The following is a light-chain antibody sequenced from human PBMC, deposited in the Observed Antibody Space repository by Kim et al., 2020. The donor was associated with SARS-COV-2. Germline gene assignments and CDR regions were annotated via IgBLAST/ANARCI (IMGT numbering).Light chain of an antibody. CDR3: QQYGGSPFT. CDR1: PGVSSNY. CDR2: GAS. Sequence: APGEAATLSCRASPGVSSNYLAWDQQKPGQAPRLLIYGASSRATGIPDRFGGSGSGTDFTLTISRLEPEDFAVYYCQQYGGSPFTFGGGTKVDIK. J-gene: IGKJ4*01. V-gene: IGKV3-20*01.